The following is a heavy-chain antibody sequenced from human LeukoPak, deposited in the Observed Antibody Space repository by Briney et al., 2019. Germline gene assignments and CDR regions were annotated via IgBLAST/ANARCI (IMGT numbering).Heavy chain of an antibody. CDR3: ARGVRIAVAGYIDY. V-gene: IGHV3-30*04. J-gene: IGHJ4*02. D-gene: IGHD6-19*01. Sequence: GGSLRLSCGASGFTFSNYLMYWVRQAPGKGLEWVAAISYDGSNKNYADSVKGRFTISRDNSKNTLYLQMNSLRAEDTAVYYCARGVRIAVAGYIDYWGQGTLVTVSS. CDR1: GFTFSNYL. CDR2: ISYDGSNK.